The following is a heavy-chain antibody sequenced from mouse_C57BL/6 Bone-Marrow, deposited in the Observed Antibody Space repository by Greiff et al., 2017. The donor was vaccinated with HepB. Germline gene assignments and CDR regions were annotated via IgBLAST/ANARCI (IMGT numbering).Heavy chain of an antibody. J-gene: IGHJ2*01. D-gene: IGHD2-3*01. V-gene: IGHV1-26*01. CDR1: GYTFTDYY. Sequence: EVQLQQSGPELVKPGASVKISCKASGYTFTDYYMNWVKQSHGKSLEWIGDINPNNGGTSYNQKFKGKATLTVDKSSSTAYMELRSLTSEDSAVYYCARKDGYYVDYWGQGTTLTVSS. CDR2: INPNNGGT. CDR3: ARKDGYYVDY.